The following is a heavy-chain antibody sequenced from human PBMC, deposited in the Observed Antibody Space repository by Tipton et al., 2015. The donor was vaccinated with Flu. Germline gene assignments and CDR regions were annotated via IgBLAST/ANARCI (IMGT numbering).Heavy chain of an antibody. Sequence: SLRLSCAASGFTFSSYEMNWVRQAPGKGLEWVSYISSSGSTIYYADSVKGRFTISRDNAKNSLYLQMNGLRAEDTAVYYCARDRWYSGSYLPSYYFDYWGQGTLVTVSS. V-gene: IGHV3-48*03. CDR2: ISSSGSTI. CDR3: ARDRWYSGSYLPSYYFDY. CDR1: GFTFSSYE. J-gene: IGHJ4*02. D-gene: IGHD1-26*01.